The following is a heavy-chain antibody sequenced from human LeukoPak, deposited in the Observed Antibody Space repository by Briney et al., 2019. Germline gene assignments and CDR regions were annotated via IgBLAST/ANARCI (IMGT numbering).Heavy chain of an antibody. CDR3: AEKIDSGGYPLDY. CDR1: GFTFGSFS. Sequence: GGSLRLSCAASGFTFGSFSMSWVRQAPGKGLEWVSVISGSGETTFYADSVRGRFTISRDNSKSTLYLQMTSLRAEDTGVYYWAEKIDSGGYPLDYRGQGTLVTISS. D-gene: IGHD3-10*01. V-gene: IGHV3-23*01. J-gene: IGHJ4*02. CDR2: ISGSGETT.